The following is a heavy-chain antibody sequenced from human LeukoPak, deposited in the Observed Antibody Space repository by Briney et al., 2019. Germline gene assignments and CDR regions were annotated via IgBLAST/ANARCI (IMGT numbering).Heavy chain of an antibody. D-gene: IGHD3-10*01. Sequence: GGSLRLSCAASGFTFSSYAMHWVRQAPGKGLEWVAVLSYDGTSKYYADSVKGRFTISRDNYKKTLYLQMNSLRAEDTAVYYCAAGEFFDYWGQGTLVTVAS. CDR2: LSYDGTSK. J-gene: IGHJ4*02. V-gene: IGHV3-30-3*01. CDR1: GFTFSSYA. CDR3: AAGEFFDY.